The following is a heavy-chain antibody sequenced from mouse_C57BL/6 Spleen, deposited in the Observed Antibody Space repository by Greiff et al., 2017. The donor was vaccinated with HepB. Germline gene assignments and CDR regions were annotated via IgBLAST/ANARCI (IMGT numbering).Heavy chain of an antibody. CDR2: INYDGSST. V-gene: IGHV5-16*01. CDR1: GFTFSDYY. J-gene: IGHJ3*01. D-gene: IGHD2-2*01. Sequence: EVNVVESEGGLVQPGSSMKLSCTASGFTFSDYYMAWVRQVPEKGLEWVANINYDGSSTYYLDSLKSRFIISRDNAKNILYLQMSSLKSEDTATYYCAREDGYDGRGFAYWGQGTLVTVSA. CDR3: AREDGYDGRGFAY.